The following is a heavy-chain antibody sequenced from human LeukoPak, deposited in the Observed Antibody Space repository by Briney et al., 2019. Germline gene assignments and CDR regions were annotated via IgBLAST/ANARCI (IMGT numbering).Heavy chain of an antibody. CDR3: ARDFGGNSDF. CDR1: GFTVSGYW. J-gene: IGHJ4*02. Sequence: PGGSLRLSCAASGFTVSGYWMHWVRHVPGKGLVWVSRMYVEGSVTSYADFVKCPFTISRDTAKHTLYLQMCTLTAEDTAAYYFARDFGGNSDFSGQGTLDTVSS. V-gene: IGHV3-74*01. D-gene: IGHD4-23*01. CDR2: MYVEGSVT.